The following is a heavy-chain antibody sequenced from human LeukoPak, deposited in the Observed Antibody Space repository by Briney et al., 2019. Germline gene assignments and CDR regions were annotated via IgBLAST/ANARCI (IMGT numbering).Heavy chain of an antibody. Sequence: SETLSLTCTVSGGSISSSSYYWGWIRQPPGKGLEWIGSIYYSGSTYCNPSLKSRVTISVDTSKNQFSLKLSSVTAADTAVYYCARRVSYYDSSGYYYFDYWGQGTLVTVSS. V-gene: IGHV4-39*01. CDR1: GGSISSSSYY. CDR2: IYYSGST. J-gene: IGHJ4*02. D-gene: IGHD3-22*01. CDR3: ARRVSYYDSSGYYYFDY.